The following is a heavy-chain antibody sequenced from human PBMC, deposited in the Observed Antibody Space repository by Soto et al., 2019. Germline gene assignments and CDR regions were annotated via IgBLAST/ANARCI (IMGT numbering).Heavy chain of an antibody. CDR1: GGSVSSGGYS. CDR3: AAGGGLPRYY. V-gene: IGHV4-30-2*01. CDR2: IYDSGST. J-gene: IGHJ4*02. Sequence: QLQLQESGSGLVKPSQTLSLTCAVSGGSVSSGGYSWSWIRQPPGKGLEWIGYIYDSGSTYYNPSLKSRVTISVDRSKNQFSLKLSSGTAADTAVYYCAAGGGLPRYYWGQGTLVTVSS. D-gene: IGHD5-12*01.